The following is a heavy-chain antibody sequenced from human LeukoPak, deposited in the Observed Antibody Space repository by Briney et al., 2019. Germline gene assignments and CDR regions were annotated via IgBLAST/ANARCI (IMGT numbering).Heavy chain of an antibody. Sequence: PGGSLILSCAASGFTFSDHYVDWVRQAPGKGLEWVGRSRNKANSYTTEYAASVRGRFIISRDDSKNSLYLQMNSLKTEDTAVYYCARDLDYGGNSDAFDIWGQGTMVTVSS. CDR2: SRNKANSYTT. CDR1: GFTFSDHY. J-gene: IGHJ3*02. CDR3: ARDLDYGGNSDAFDI. D-gene: IGHD4-23*01. V-gene: IGHV3-72*01.